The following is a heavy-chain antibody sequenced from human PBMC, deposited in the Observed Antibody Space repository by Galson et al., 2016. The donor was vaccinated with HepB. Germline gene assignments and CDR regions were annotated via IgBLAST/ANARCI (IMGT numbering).Heavy chain of an antibody. CDR3: ARDSPLPAAFDY. CDR1: GFTVSTNY. Sequence: SLRLSCAASGFTVSTNYMSWVRQAPGKGLEWVSVIYSDDSTYYADSVKGRFTISRDNSKNTVYFQLNSLRVEETAVYYCARDSPLPAAFDYWGQGTLVTVTS. CDR2: IYSDDST. V-gene: IGHV3-66*01. D-gene: IGHD2-2*01. J-gene: IGHJ4*02.